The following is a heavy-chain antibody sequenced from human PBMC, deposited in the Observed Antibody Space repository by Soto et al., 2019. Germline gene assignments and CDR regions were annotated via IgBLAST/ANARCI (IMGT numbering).Heavy chain of an antibody. D-gene: IGHD6-13*01. CDR1: GGSFSGYY. CDR3: ARGRGQQLVSSYYYYGMDV. J-gene: IGHJ6*02. V-gene: IGHV4-34*01. CDR2: INHSGST. Sequence: TSETLSLTCAVYGGSFSGYYWIWIRPPPGKGLEWIGEINHSGSTNYNPSLKSRVTISVDTSKNQFSLKLSSVTAADTAVYYCARGRGQQLVSSYYYYGMDVWGQGTTVTVSS.